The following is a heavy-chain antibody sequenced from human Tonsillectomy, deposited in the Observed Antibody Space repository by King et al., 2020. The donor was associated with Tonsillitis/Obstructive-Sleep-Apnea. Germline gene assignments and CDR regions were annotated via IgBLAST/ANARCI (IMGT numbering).Heavy chain of an antibody. CDR3: ARVETNLGAFDI. V-gene: IGHV1-18*01. Sequence: VQLVESGAEVKKPGASVKVSCKGSGYTLTSYGLTWVRQAPGQGLEWMGWISAYNGNTNYAQKRQGRVTMTTDTSTSTAYMELRSLRSDDTAVYFCARVETNLGAFDIWGQGKMVTVAS. D-gene: IGHD1-1*01. CDR2: ISAYNGNT. J-gene: IGHJ3*02. CDR1: GYTLTSYG.